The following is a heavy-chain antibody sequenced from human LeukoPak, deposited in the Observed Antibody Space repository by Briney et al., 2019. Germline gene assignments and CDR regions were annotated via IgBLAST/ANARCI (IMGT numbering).Heavy chain of an antibody. CDR2: IYFSWCT. Sequence: SETLSLTCTVSGGSISNYYWNWLRPPPGKGLEWGGHIYFSWCTKYNPSLHSGVTISIDTSKYKFYLNLSTVPAADSAVSFCARRVIMSAGGVPDTWLDLWGQGILVTVS. V-gene: IGHV4-59*08. D-gene: IGHD1-26*01. CDR3: ARRVIMSAGGVPDTWLDL. J-gene: IGHJ5*02. CDR1: GGSISNYY.